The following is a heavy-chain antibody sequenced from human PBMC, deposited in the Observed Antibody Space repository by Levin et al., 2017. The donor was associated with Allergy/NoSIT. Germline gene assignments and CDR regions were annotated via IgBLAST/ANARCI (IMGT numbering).Heavy chain of an antibody. CDR3: ARDRQGGQGAFDF. D-gene: IGHD2-15*01. CDR1: GGSISSYY. V-gene: IGHV4-59*01. CDR2: IYHSGST. Sequence: PSETLPLTCTVSGGSISSYYWGWIRQPPGKGLEWIGYIYHSGSTNYSPSLRSRVTLSIATSRNQFSLNLSSVTAADTAMYYCARDRQGGQGAFDFWGQGTMVTVSS. J-gene: IGHJ3*01.